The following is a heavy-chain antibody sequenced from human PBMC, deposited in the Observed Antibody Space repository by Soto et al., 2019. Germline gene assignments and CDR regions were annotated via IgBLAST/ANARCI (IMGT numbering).Heavy chain of an antibody. Sequence: ASVKVSFKASGYAFTSYGISWVRQAPGQGLEWMGWISAYNGNTNYAQKLQGRVTMTTDTSTSTAYMELRGLRSDDTAVYYCARVFIWVVVVAATHYMDVWAKGSTVTVSS. CDR2: ISAYNGNT. CDR3: ARVFIWVVVVAATHYMDV. V-gene: IGHV1-18*01. J-gene: IGHJ6*03. D-gene: IGHD2-15*01. CDR1: GYAFTSYG.